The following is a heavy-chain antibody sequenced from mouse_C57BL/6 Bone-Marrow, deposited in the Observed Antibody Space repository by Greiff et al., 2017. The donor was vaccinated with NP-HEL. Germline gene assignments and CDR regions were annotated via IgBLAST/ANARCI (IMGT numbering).Heavy chain of an antibody. V-gene: IGHV1-69*01. Sequence: VQLQQPGAELVMPGASVKLSCKASGYTFTSYWMHWVKQRPGQGLEWIGEIDPSDSYTNYNQKFKGKSTLTVDNSSSTAYMQLSSLTSEDSAVYYCARSAATVVAPYFDYWGQGTTLTVSS. D-gene: IGHD1-1*01. J-gene: IGHJ2*01. CDR1: GYTFTSYW. CDR2: IDPSDSYT. CDR3: ARSAATVVAPYFDY.